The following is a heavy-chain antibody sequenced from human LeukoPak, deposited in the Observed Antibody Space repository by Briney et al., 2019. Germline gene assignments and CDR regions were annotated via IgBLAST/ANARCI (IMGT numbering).Heavy chain of an antibody. J-gene: IGHJ4*02. CDR1: GYSFTTHW. CDR3: ATSESQTKFDY. V-gene: IGHV5-51*01. Sequence: GESLKISCKGSGYSFTTHWIGWVRQIPGKGLEWMGIIFPGDSETLYSASLQGQVTISADKSINTAYLQWSSLKASDTAMYYCATSESQTKFDYWGQGTLVTVSS. D-gene: IGHD1/OR15-1a*01. CDR2: IFPGDSET.